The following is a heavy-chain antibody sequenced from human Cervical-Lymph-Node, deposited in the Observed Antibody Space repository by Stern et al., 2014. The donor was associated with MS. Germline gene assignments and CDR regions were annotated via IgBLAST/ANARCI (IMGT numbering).Heavy chain of an antibody. CDR2: ISYDGSSQ. V-gene: IGHV3-30-3*01. D-gene: IGHD6-25*01. CDR1: GFTFGRHS. CDR3: ARPAAARYFDY. Sequence: VQLVESGGGVVQPGRSLRLSCATSGFTFGRHSMHCVRQVPGKGLEWVAIISYDGSSQHYADSVKGRFTISRDNSNNTLYLQMNSLRIEDTAMYYCARPAAARYFDYWGQGSQVTVSS. J-gene: IGHJ4*02.